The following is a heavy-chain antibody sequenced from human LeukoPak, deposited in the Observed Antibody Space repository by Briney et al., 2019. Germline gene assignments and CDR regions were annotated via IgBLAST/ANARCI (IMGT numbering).Heavy chain of an antibody. CDR2: IIPIFGTA. V-gene: IGHV1-69*13. Sequence: SVKVSCKASGGTFSSYAISWARQAPGQGLEWMGGIIPIFGTANYAQKFQGRVTITADESTSTAYMELSSLRSEDTAVYYCARARVRLQIVTGEKNNWFDPWGQGTLVTVSS. J-gene: IGHJ5*02. D-gene: IGHD4-11*01. CDR1: GGTFSSYA. CDR3: ARARVRLQIVTGEKNNWFDP.